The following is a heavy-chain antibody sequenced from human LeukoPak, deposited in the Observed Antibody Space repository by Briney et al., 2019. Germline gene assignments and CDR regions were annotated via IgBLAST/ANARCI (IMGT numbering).Heavy chain of an antibody. J-gene: IGHJ4*02. CDR2: ISYDGSNK. V-gene: IGHV3-30-3*01. Sequence: PGGSLRLSCAASGFTFSSYAMHWVRQAPGEGLEWVAVISYDGSNKYYADSVKGRFTISRDNSKNTLYLQMNSLRAEDTAVYYCARGDSSGYRTLDYWGQGTLVTVSS. CDR1: GFTFSSYA. CDR3: ARGDSSGYRTLDY. D-gene: IGHD3-22*01.